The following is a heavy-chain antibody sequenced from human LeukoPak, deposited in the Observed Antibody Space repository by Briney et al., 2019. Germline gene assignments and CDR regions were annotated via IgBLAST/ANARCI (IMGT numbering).Heavy chain of an antibody. CDR1: GFTFTNYA. V-gene: IGHV3-30-3*01. CDR3: ARDGGVAVAYDY. J-gene: IGHJ4*02. Sequence: GGSLRLSCAASGFTFTNYAIHWVRQAPGRGLEWIAVISDTGYNQDYADSVKGRFTISRDNAKKSLDLQMNSVRAEDTALYYCARDGGVAVAYDYWGQGTLVTVS. D-gene: IGHD6-19*01. CDR2: ISDTGYNQ.